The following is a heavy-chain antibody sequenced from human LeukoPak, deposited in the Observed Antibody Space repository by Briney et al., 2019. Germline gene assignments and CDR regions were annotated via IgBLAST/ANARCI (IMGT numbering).Heavy chain of an antibody. Sequence: SETLSLTCTVSGGSISSYYWSWIRQPPGKGLEWIGYIYYSGSTNYNPSLKSRVTISVDASKNQFSPKLSSVTAADTAVYYCARDLRGPGRPAAETGVDWFDPWGQGTLVTVSS. J-gene: IGHJ5*02. CDR1: GGSISSYY. D-gene: IGHD6-13*01. V-gene: IGHV4-59*01. CDR3: ARDLRGPGRPAAETGVDWFDP. CDR2: IYYSGST.